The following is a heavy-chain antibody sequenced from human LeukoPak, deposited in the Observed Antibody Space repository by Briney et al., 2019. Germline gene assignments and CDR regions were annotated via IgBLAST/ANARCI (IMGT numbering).Heavy chain of an antibody. CDR3: AKDYYDFWSGYYNHPNWFDP. CDR2: ISGSGGST. V-gene: IGHV3-23*01. Sequence: GGSLGLSCAASGFTFSSYAMSWVRQAPGKGLEWVSAISGSGGSTYYADSVKGRFTISRDNSKNPLYLQMNSLRAEDTAVYYCAKDYYDFWSGYYNHPNWFDPWGQGTLVTVSS. D-gene: IGHD3-3*01. J-gene: IGHJ5*02. CDR1: GFTFSSYA.